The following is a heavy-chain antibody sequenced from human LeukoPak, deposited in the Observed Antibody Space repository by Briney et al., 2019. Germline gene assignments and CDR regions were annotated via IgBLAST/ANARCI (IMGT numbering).Heavy chain of an antibody. CDR3: ARGIFTGGTYYGY. Sequence: GGSLRLSYAASGFTLSTYAMHWVSQAPGKGLEWVAVISYDGSSKNSGDSVKGRSTISRDNSKNTVYLQMNSLRVEDTALYYCARGIFTGGTYYGYWGQGTLVTVSS. V-gene: IGHV3-30-3*01. CDR2: ISYDGSSK. CDR1: GFTLSTYA. J-gene: IGHJ4*02. D-gene: IGHD1-26*01.